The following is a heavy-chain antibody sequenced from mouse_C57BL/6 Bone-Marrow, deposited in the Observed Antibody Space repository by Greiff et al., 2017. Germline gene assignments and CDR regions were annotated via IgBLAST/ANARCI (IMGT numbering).Heavy chain of an antibody. V-gene: IGHV1-5*01. D-gene: IGHD2-12*01. CDR1: GYTFTSYW. Sequence: VQLQQSGTVLARPGASVKMSCKTSGYTFTSYWMHWVKQRPGQGLEWIGAIYPGNSDTSYNQKFKGKAKLTAVTSASTAYMELSSLTNADSAVYYCFPYSPYDMDYWGQGTSVTVSS. CDR3: FPYSPYDMDY. J-gene: IGHJ4*01. CDR2: IYPGNSDT.